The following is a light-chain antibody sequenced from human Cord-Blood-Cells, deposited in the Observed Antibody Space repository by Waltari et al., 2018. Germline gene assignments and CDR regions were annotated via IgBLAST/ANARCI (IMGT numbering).Light chain of an antibody. J-gene: IGKJ3*01. V-gene: IGKV1-8*01. CDR2: AAS. CDR3: QQYYSYPFT. Sequence: AIRMTQSPSSFSASTGDRVTITCRASQGISRYLAWYQQKPGKAPKLLIYAASTLQSGVPSRCSGSGSGTDFTLTISCLQSEDFATYYCQQYYSYPFTFGPGTKVDIK. CDR1: QGISRY.